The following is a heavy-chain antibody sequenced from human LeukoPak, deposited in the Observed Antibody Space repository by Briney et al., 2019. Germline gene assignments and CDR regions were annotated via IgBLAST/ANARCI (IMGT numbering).Heavy chain of an antibody. CDR3: ARHGVSRITMVRGALKYGMDV. D-gene: IGHD3-10*01. CDR1: GGSISSSSYY. Sequence: SETLSLTCTVSGGSISSSSYYWGWIRQPPGKGLEWIGSIYYSGSTYYNPSLKSRVTISVDTSKNQFSLKLSSVTAADTAVYYCARHGVSRITMVRGALKYGMDVWGQGTTVTVSS. J-gene: IGHJ6*02. CDR2: IYYSGST. V-gene: IGHV4-39*01.